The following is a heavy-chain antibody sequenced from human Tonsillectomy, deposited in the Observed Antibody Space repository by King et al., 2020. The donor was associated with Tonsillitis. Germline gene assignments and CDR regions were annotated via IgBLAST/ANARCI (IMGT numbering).Heavy chain of an antibody. Sequence: VQLVESGAEMKKSGESLNISCKGSGYSFTSYWIAWVRQLPGKGLEWMGIIYPGDSNTRYSPSFQGQVTISVDKSISTAYVQWSSLKAADTARYYCATGGEIAAAGIYFLHWGQGTLVTVFS. D-gene: IGHD6-13*01. V-gene: IGHV5-51*01. CDR1: GYSFTSYW. CDR3: ATGGEIAAAGIYFLH. CDR2: IYPGDSNT. J-gene: IGHJ1*01.